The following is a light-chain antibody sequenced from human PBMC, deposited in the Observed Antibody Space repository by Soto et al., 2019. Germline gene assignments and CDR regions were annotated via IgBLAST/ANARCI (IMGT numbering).Light chain of an antibody. CDR1: QSISSW. V-gene: IGKV1-5*01. J-gene: IGKJ1*01. CDR3: QQYNSYSGT. CDR2: DAS. Sequence: DIQMTQSPSTLSASVGDRVTITCRASQSISSWLAWYQQKPGKAPKLLIYDASSLESGVPSRFSRSGSGTEFSLTLSSLQPDDFATYYCQQYNSYSGTFGQGTKVEIQ.